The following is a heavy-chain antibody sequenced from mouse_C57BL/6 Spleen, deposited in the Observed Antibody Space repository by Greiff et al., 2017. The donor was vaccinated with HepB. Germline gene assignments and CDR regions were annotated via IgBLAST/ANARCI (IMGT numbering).Heavy chain of an antibody. CDR3: AREGGNYVGWFAY. V-gene: IGHV3-1*01. CDR2: ISYSGST. CDR1: GYSITSGYD. D-gene: IGHD2-1*01. Sequence: EVKLQESGPGMVKPSQSLSLTCTVTGYSITSGYDWHWIRHFPGNKLEWMGYISYSGSTNYNPSLKSRSSITHDTSKNHFFLKLNSVTTEDTATYYCAREGGNYVGWFAYWGQGTLVTVSA. J-gene: IGHJ3*01.